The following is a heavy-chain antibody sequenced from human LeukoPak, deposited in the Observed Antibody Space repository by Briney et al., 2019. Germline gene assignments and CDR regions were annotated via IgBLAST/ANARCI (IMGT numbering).Heavy chain of an antibody. CDR2: IYYSGRT. V-gene: IGHV4-31*03. Sequence: SQTLSLTCTVSGGSVNSGDYYWTWLRQHPGKGLEWLGYIYYSGRTYYNPSLKSRITISLDTSKSQFSLNLTSVSAADTAFYFCARSSDYGDYDWGQGTLITVSS. CDR3: ARSSDYGDYD. J-gene: IGHJ4*02. CDR1: GGSVNSGDYY. D-gene: IGHD4-17*01.